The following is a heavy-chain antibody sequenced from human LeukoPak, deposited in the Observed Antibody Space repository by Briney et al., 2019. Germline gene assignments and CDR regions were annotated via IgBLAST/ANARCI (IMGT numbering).Heavy chain of an antibody. CDR2: IIPFVGTA. Sequence: SVELSCKASGGTFSSYAISWGRQAPGQGLEWMGGIIPFVGTASCAQKFQGSVTITADESTSTAYMELSSLRSEDTAVYDCASKTGVINILTGYAPPFDPWGQGTLVTVSS. CDR3: ASKTGVINILTGYAPPFDP. J-gene: IGHJ5*02. D-gene: IGHD3-9*01. V-gene: IGHV1-69*13. CDR1: GGTFSSYA.